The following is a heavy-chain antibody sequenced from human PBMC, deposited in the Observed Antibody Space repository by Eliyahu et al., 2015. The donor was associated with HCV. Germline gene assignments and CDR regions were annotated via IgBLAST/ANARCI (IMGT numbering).Heavy chain of an antibody. Sequence: QVQLVESGGGVVQPGRSLRLSCVASGFTFSGYGMHWVRQAPGKGLEWVAVIWDDGNNKYYADSVKGRFTISRDNSKNTLYLQMNSLRVEDTAVFYCARDQQVFGVAYGLDVWGQGTTVTVS. CDR3: ARDQQVFGVAYGLDV. CDR2: IWDDGNNK. D-gene: IGHD3-3*01. CDR1: GFTFSGYG. V-gene: IGHV3-33*01. J-gene: IGHJ6*02.